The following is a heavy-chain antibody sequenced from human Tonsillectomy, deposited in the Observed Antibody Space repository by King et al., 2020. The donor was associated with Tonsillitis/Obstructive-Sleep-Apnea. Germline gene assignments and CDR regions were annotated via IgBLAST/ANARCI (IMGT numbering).Heavy chain of an antibody. CDR2: IYWDDNK. Sequence: ITLKESGPTLVKPTQTLTLTCTFSDFSLSTSGVGVGWIRQPPGKALEWLALIYWDDNKRYSPSLKTRLTITKDPSKNQAVLTITNMDHVDTATYYSSHWGPAQPYSYPYSYYMDVWGKGTTVTVSS. V-gene: IGHV2-5*02. J-gene: IGHJ6*03. D-gene: IGHD1-14*01. CDR3: SHWGPAQPYSYPYSYYMDV. CDR1: DFSLSTSGVG.